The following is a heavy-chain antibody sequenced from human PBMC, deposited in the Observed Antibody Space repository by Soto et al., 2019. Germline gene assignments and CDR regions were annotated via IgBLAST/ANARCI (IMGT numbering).Heavy chain of an antibody. V-gene: IGHV4-38-2*01. CDR3: ARGGSGSYRYYYYGMDV. J-gene: IGHJ6*02. CDR1: GYSISSGYY. D-gene: IGHD3-10*01. CDR2: IYHSGST. Sequence: SETLSLTCAVFGYSISSGYYWGWIRQPPGKGLEWIGSIYHSGSTYYNPSLKSRVTISVDTSKNQFSLKLSSVTAADTAVYYWARGGSGSYRYYYYGMDVWGQGTTVTVSS.